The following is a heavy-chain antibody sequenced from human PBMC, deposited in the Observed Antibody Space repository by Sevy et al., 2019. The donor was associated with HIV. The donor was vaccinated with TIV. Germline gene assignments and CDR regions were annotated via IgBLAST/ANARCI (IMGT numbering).Heavy chain of an antibody. CDR3: SRGKVLRFLEWATYGMDV. CDR1: GFTFSSHW. J-gene: IGHJ6*02. CDR2: INSHGTIT. V-gene: IGHV3-74*01. D-gene: IGHD3-3*01. Sequence: GGSLRLSCAASGFTFSSHWMFWVRQAPGKGLVWVSHINSHGTITNYANSVKGRFTISRDNAKNTVYLQINSLRAEDTAVDYYSRGKVLRFLEWATYGMDVWGQGTTVTVSS.